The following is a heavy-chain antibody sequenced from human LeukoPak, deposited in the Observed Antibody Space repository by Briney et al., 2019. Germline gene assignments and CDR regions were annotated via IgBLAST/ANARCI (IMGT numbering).Heavy chain of an antibody. D-gene: IGHD4-11*01. CDR2: IWYVGSNT. J-gene: IGHJ6*02. Sequence: GGSLRPSCAASGFTFSSYGMHWVRQVPGKGRGWVAAIWYVGSNTYYADSVKGRLTISRDNSKNALYLQRNSLRAEDTAVYYCARVMSNYLHYYYYYGMDVWGQGATVTVSS. V-gene: IGHV3-33*01. CDR1: GFTFSSYG. CDR3: ARVMSNYLHYYYYYGMDV.